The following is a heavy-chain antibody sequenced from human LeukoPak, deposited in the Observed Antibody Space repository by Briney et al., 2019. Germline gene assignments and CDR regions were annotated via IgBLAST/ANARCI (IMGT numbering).Heavy chain of an antibody. V-gene: IGHV1-2*02. CDR3: AREEYSSGWEGGKYYYYMDV. CDR1: GYTFSDYY. Sequence: GASVKVSCKTSGYTFSDYYIHWIRQAPGQGLEWVGWINPNSGGTNYAQKFQGRVTMTRDTSISTAYMELSRLRSDDTAVYYRAREEYSSGWEGGKYYYYMDVWGKGTTVTVSS. D-gene: IGHD6-19*01. CDR2: INPNSGGT. J-gene: IGHJ6*03.